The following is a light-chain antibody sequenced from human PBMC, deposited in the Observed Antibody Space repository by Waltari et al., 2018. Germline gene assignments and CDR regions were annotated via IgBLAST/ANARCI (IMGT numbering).Light chain of an antibody. CDR1: VLPKQY. V-gene: IGLV3-25*03. CDR2: KDT. Sequence: SFELTQPPSVSVSPGQTATITCSGDVLPKQYVYWYQPKPGQAPALWIYKDTERPSGIPERFSGSTSGTGTTVTLTIGGVQAEDEADYYCQSIDVDALTFGGGTKLTVL. CDR3: QSIDVDALT. J-gene: IGLJ2*01.